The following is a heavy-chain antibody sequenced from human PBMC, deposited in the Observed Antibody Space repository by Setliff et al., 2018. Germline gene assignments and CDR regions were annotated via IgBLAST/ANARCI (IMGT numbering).Heavy chain of an antibody. J-gene: IGHJ3*02. V-gene: IGHV4-39*07. CDR1: GGSISDNGYF. Sequence: LSLTCTVPGGSISDNGYFWGWVRQPPGKGLEWIGNIYFGGNTYFNPSFKSRVTMSIDTSNSQFSLKLSSVTAADTAIYYCARDASASDGRKAFDIWGQGTMVTVSS. D-gene: IGHD1-26*01. CDR3: ARDASASDGRKAFDI. CDR2: IYFGGNT.